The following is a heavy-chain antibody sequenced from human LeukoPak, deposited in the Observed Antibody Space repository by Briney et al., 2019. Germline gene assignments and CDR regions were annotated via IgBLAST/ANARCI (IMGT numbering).Heavy chain of an antibody. D-gene: IGHD4-17*01. V-gene: IGHV3-23*01. CDR2: ISGSGGST. CDR1: GFTFSSYA. Sequence: GGSLRLSCAASGFTFSSYAMSWVRQAPGKGLEWVSAISGSGGSTYYADSVKGRFTISRDNAKNSLYLQMNSLRAEDTAVYYCARHGDFPIFDYWGQGTLVTVSS. J-gene: IGHJ4*02. CDR3: ARHGDFPIFDY.